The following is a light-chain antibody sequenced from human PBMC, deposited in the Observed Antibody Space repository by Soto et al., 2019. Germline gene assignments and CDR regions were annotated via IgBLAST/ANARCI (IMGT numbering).Light chain of an antibody. Sequence: EVVMTQSPATLSVSPGERATLSCRASESTSSNLAWYQHKPGQGPRLLIHDASTRATGVPARFSGSGSGTEFTLTISSLQSEDFALYYCQQYKDWPETFGEGTKVEIK. CDR2: DAS. J-gene: IGKJ1*01. V-gene: IGKV3-15*01. CDR1: ESTSSN. CDR3: QQYKDWPET.